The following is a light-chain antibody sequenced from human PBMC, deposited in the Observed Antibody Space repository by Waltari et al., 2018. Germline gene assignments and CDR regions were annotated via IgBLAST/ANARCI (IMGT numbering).Light chain of an antibody. CDR3: HQYNNWPL. CDR1: QSISSS. Sequence: EIVMTQSPATLSVSPGERATLSCRASQSISSSLAWYQQKPGQAPRLLIYGASTRATDIPARFSGSVSGTQFTLTISSLQSEDFAVYYCHQYNNWPLFGQGTKVEIK. V-gene: IGKV3D-15*01. CDR2: GAS. J-gene: IGKJ1*01.